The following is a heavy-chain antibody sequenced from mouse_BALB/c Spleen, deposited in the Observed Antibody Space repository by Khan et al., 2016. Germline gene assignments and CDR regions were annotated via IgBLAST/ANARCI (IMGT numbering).Heavy chain of an antibody. CDR2: ISYSGST. J-gene: IGHJ1*01. CDR3: ARAPPRWYFDV. CDR1: GYSITSDYA. V-gene: IGHV3-2*02. Sequence: EVQLQESGPGLVKPSQSLSLTCTLTGYSITSDYAWNWIRQFPGNKLEWMGYISYSGSTSYNPSLKSRISITRDTSKNQFFLQLNSVTTEDTATYYCARAPPRWYFDVWGAGTTVTVSS.